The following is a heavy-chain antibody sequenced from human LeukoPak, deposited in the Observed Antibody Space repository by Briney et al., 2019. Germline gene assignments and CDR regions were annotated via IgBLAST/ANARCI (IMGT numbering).Heavy chain of an antibody. CDR2: MYSGGST. CDR3: ARLDVVAGRAY. J-gene: IGHJ4*02. Sequence: GGSLRLSCAVSGFTVSNNYMSWVRQAPGKGLEWVSVMYSGGSTYYADSVKGRFTISRDNSKNTVYLQMNSLRAEDTAVYYCARLDVVAGRAYWGLGTLVTVSS. V-gene: IGHV3-53*01. CDR1: GFTVSNNY. D-gene: IGHD6-19*01.